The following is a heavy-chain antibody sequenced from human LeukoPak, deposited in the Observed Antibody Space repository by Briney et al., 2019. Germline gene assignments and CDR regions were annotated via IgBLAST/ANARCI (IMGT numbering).Heavy chain of an antibody. CDR2: ISSSSIYI. D-gene: IGHD6-19*01. Sequence: PGGSLRLSCAAPGFTFSSYSMNWVRQAPGKGLEWVSSISSSSIYIYYADSVKGRFTSSRDNAKNSLYLQMNSLRAEDTAVYYCARDSGPLYSSGWFNYWGQGTLVTVSS. V-gene: IGHV3-21*01. CDR3: ARDSGPLYSSGWFNY. J-gene: IGHJ4*02. CDR1: GFTFSSYS.